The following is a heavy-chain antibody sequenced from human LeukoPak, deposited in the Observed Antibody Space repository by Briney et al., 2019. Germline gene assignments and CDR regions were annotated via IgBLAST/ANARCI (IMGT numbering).Heavy chain of an antibody. Sequence: PSETLSLTCTVSGGSISSYYWSWIRQPPGKGLEWIGYIYYSGSTNYNPSLKSRVTISVDTSKNQFSLKLSFVTAADTAVYYCARAYGHYYYYYYMDVWGKGTTVTVSS. CDR2: IYYSGST. CDR1: GGSISSYY. J-gene: IGHJ6*03. V-gene: IGHV4-59*01. CDR3: ARAYGHYYYYYYMDV. D-gene: IGHD3-10*01.